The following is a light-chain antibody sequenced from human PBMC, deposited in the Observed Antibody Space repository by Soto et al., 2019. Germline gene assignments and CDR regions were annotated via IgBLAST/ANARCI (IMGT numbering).Light chain of an antibody. J-gene: IGLJ1*01. CDR3: CSYAGSSTYV. CDR2: EVS. V-gene: IGLV2-23*02. CDR1: SSDVGSYNL. Sequence: QSVLTQPASVSGSPGQSITISCTGTSSDVGSYNLVSWCQQHPGKAPKLMIYEVSKRPSGVFNRFSGSKSGNTASLTISGLQAEDEADYYCCSYAGSSTYVFGTGTKVTVL.